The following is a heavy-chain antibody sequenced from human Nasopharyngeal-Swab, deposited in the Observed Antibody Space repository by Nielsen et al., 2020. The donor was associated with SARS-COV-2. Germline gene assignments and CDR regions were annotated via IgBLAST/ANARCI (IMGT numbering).Heavy chain of an antibody. CDR1: GGSISSGDYY. J-gene: IGHJ6*02. D-gene: IGHD1-26*01. V-gene: IGHV4-30-4*01. Sequence: SETLSLTCTVSGGSISSGDYYWNWIRQPPGKGLEWIGFIDYGGNTYYNPSLKSRLTISVDTSKNQFSLKLSSVTAADTAIYYCARSYIYYEYGLDAWGQGTTVTVSS. CDR3: ARSYIYYEYGLDA. CDR2: IDYGGNT.